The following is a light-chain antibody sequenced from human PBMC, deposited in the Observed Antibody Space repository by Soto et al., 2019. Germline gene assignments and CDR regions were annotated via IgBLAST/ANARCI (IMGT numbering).Light chain of an antibody. CDR1: SRDVGLYNL. CDR2: EVS. Sequence: QSVPTQPASVSGSPGQSITISCTGTSRDVGLYNLVSWYQQLPGKAPKLIIYEVSERPSGISDRFSGSKSGNTASLTISGLQDGDEADYYCCSYVGSSILMFGGGTKVTVL. V-gene: IGLV2-23*02. J-gene: IGLJ3*02. CDR3: CSYVGSSILM.